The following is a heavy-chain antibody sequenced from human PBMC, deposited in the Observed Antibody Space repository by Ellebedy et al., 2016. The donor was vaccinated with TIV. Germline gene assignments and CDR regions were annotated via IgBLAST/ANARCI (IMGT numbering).Heavy chain of an antibody. CDR1: GFTFSNYA. D-gene: IGHD3-22*01. CDR2: IINTGSRT. Sequence: PGGSLRLSCAASGFTFSNYAMSWVRQAPEKGLEWVSTIINTGSRTYYADSVEGRFIISRDNSKRTLYLQMNSLRAEDTAVYYCAKGRGGGSDSSAPRYYFDYWGLGTLVTVSS. J-gene: IGHJ4*02. V-gene: IGHV3-23*01. CDR3: AKGRGGGSDSSAPRYYFDY.